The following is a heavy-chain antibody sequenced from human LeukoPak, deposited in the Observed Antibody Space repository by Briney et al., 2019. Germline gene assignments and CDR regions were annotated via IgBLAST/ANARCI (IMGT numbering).Heavy chain of an antibody. J-gene: IGHJ5*01. Sequence: SVKVSCKASGGTFSSYAISWVRQAPGQGLEWMGGIIPIFGTANYAQKFQGRVTITADESTSTAFMELSSLRSEDTAVYYCARVGCSGGSCYSNWFDPWGQGTLVTVSS. V-gene: IGHV1-69*01. D-gene: IGHD2-15*01. CDR1: GGTFSSYA. CDR2: IIPIFGTA. CDR3: ARVGCSGGSCYSNWFDP.